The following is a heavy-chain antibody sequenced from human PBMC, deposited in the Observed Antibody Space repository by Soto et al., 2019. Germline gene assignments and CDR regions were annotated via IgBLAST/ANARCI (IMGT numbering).Heavy chain of an antibody. D-gene: IGHD2-15*01. CDR2: IIPIFGTA. V-gene: IGHV1-69*06. CDR3: ARDLVEDRYYFGMDV. Sequence: QVQLVQSGAEVKKPGSSVKVSCKASGGTFSSYAISWVRQAPGQGLEWMGGIIPIFGTANYAQKFQCRDTTNSDKSTSTAYMELSSLRSEDTAVYYCARDLVEDRYYFGMDVWGRGKTVTVSS. J-gene: IGHJ6*02. CDR1: GGTFSSYA.